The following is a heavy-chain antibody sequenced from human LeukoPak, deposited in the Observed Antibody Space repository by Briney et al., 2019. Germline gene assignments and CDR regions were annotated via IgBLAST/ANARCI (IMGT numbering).Heavy chain of an antibody. D-gene: IGHD6-6*01. CDR3: ARGGGSSSSALDY. CDR1: GGSFSGYY. CDR2: INHSGST. Sequence: SETLSLTCAVYGGSFSGYYWSWIRQPPGKGLEWIGEINHSGSTNYNPSLKSRVTISVDTSKNQFSLKLSSVTAADTAVYYCARGGGSSSSALDYWGQGSLVAVSS. J-gene: IGHJ4*02. V-gene: IGHV4-34*01.